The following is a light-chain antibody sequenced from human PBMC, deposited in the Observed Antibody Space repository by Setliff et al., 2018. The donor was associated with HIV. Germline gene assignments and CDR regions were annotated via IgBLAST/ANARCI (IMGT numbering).Light chain of an antibody. J-gene: IGLJ1*01. CDR3: CSYGSSGTYV. Sequence: QSVLAQPASVSGSPGQSITISCIGTSSDVGSYNLVSWYQQHPGKVPKLIIYEGIKRPSGVSNRFSGSKSGNTASLTISGLQAEDEADYHCCSYGSSGTYVFGGGTKVTVL. CDR2: EGI. CDR1: SSDVGSYNL. V-gene: IGLV2-23*01.